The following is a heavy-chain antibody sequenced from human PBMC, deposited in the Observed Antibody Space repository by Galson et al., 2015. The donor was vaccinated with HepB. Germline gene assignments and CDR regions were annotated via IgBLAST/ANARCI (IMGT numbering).Heavy chain of an antibody. CDR1: GFTFSSYA. Sequence: SLRLSCAASGFTFSSYAMHWVRQAPGKGLEWVAVISYDGSNKYYADSVKGRFTISRDNSKNTLYLQMNSLRAEDTAVYYCARDLGQQLVGGYYYGMDVWGQGTTVTVSS. J-gene: IGHJ6*02. CDR2: ISYDGSNK. V-gene: IGHV3-30*04. CDR3: ARDLGQQLVGGYYYGMDV. D-gene: IGHD6-13*01.